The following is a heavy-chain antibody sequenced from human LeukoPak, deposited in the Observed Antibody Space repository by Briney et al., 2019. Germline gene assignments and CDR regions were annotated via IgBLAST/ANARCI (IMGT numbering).Heavy chain of an antibody. J-gene: IGHJ4*02. CDR3: ARGHYDILTASYKWTPDY. D-gene: IGHD3-9*01. CDR2: ITSGGTYT. Sequence: GGSLRLSCAASGFTFSTYNMNWVRQAPGKGLEWVSSITSGGTYTYYADSVKGRFTTSGDNAKNSLSLQLSSLRAEDTAVYYCARGHYDILTASYKWTPDYWGQGILVTVSS. V-gene: IGHV3-21*06. CDR1: GFTFSTYN.